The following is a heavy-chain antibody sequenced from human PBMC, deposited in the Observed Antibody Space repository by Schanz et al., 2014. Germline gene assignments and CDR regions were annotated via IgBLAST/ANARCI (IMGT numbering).Heavy chain of an antibody. Sequence: VQLVESGGGVVQPGRSLRLSCAASGFTISSYSMNWVRQAPGKGLEWVSSISGRSSHIYYADSVKGRFTISRDNSKNTLYLQMNTLRAEDTAVYYCARDRGYCSGGSCLTFDYWGQGTLVTVSS. D-gene: IGHD2-15*01. V-gene: IGHV3-21*01. CDR2: ISGRSSHI. CDR1: GFTISSYS. CDR3: ARDRGYCSGGSCLTFDY. J-gene: IGHJ4*02.